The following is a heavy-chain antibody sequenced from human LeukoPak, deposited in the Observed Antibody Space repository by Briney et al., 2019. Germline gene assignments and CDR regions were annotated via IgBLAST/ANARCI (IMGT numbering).Heavy chain of an antibody. CDR1: GGSISNSRFY. J-gene: IGHJ4*02. CDR2: IYYTGRT. CDR3: ATPQSGDHSTIDY. Sequence: SETLSLTCTVSGGSISNSRFYWGWTRQSPGKGLEWIGHIYYTGRTQDNPSLKSRVSMSIDTSKSQFSLRLTSVTAADTAIYFCATPQSGDHSTIDYWGQGTLVTVSS. V-gene: IGHV4-39*07. D-gene: IGHD5-12*01.